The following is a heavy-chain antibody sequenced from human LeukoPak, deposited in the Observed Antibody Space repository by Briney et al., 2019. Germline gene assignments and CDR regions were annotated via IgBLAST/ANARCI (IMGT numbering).Heavy chain of an antibody. V-gene: IGHV3-48*04. Sequence: GGSLRLPCAAPAFTFSSYSMNCVRQAPPKGLEWVSYISRSGSTIYYADSVKGPFSISRDNAKKSLYLQMNSLRAEDTAVYCCAKGADLGQWNVDYWGQGTLVTVSS. J-gene: IGHJ4*02. CDR3: AKGADLGQWNVDY. CDR2: ISRSGSTI. D-gene: IGHD1-1*01. CDR1: AFTFSSYS.